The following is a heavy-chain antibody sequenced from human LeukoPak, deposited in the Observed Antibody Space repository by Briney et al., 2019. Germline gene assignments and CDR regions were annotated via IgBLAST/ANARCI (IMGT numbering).Heavy chain of an antibody. Sequence: GGSLRLSCAASGFTFSDFWMSWVRQAPGKGLECVASTNEAGGDKLYVDSVKGRFTISRDNSKNSLSLQMNSLTAEDTAIYYCAIATTGRGVFGSWGQGTLVSVSS. CDR3: AIATTGRGVFGS. D-gene: IGHD1-1*01. J-gene: IGHJ4*02. CDR1: GFTFSDFW. CDR2: TNEAGGDK. V-gene: IGHV3-7*01.